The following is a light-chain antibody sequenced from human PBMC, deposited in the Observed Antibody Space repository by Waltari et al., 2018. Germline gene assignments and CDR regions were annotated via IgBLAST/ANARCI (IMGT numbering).Light chain of an antibody. CDR3: LEHDNFPTHT. V-gene: IGKV5-2*01. CDR1: QDIDDE. CDR2: EAT. J-gene: IGKJ2*01. Sequence: ETTLTQSHAFMSETQRDKVNIPCRASQDIDDEMNWYQQKPGEGAIFIIQEATTLVPGIPPRFSGSGYGTDFTLTINNIQSEDVASYFCLEHDNFPTHTFGQGTKLEIK.